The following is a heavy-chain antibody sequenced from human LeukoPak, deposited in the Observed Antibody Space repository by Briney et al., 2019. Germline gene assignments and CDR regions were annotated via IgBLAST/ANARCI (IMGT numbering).Heavy chain of an antibody. CDR3: ARAGMDGRGYYQGFDY. D-gene: IGHD3-22*01. CDR1: GFTFSDYF. J-gene: IGHJ4*02. CDR2: ITNNGRKT. Sequence: GRSLRLSCAASGFTFSDYFMGWVRQAPGKGLEWVSYITNNGRKTYYADSMKGRFTISRDNAKNSLFLQMNSLRAEDTALYYCARAGMDGRGYYQGFDYWGQGTLVTVSS. V-gene: IGHV3-11*04.